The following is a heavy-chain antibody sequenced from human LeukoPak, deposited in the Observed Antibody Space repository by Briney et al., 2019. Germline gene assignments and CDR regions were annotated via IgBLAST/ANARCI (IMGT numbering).Heavy chain of an antibody. CDR3: AKTPITMVYYYYGMDV. CDR2: IKGDGSST. CDR1: GFTFSSYW. J-gene: IGHJ6*02. D-gene: IGHD3-10*01. V-gene: IGHV3-74*01. Sequence: GGSLRLSCAASGFTFSSYWMHWIRHTPGKGLVWVSRIKGDGSSTSYADSVKGRFTISRDNAKNTLYLQMNSLRAEDTAVYYCAKTPITMVYYYYGMDVWGQGTTVTVSS.